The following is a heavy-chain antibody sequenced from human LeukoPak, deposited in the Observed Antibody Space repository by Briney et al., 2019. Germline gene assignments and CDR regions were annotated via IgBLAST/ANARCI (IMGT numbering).Heavy chain of an antibody. CDR2: IYYSGST. V-gene: IGHV4-61*05. CDR1: GGSISRTSYY. D-gene: IGHD3-22*01. J-gene: IGHJ3*02. Sequence: SETLSLTCTVSGGSISRTSYYWSWIRQPPGKGLEWIGYIYYSGSTNYNPSLKSRVTISVDTSKNQFSLKLSSVTAADTAVYYCARRGLVVVTTGAFDIWGQGTMVTVSS. CDR3: ARRGLVVVTTGAFDI.